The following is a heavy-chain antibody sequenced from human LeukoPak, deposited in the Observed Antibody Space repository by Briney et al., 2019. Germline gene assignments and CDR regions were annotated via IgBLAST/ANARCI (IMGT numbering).Heavy chain of an antibody. J-gene: IGHJ6*02. CDR3: ARGPVSTHGMDV. CDR2: RNPNSGRT. CDR1: GYTFTNYD. Sequence: ASVKVSCKASGYTFTNYDINWVRQATGQGLEWMGWRNPNSGRTGFAQKFQGRLTMTADTPISTAYMELSSLTSDDTAVYYCARGPVSTHGMDVWGQGTTVTVSS. D-gene: IGHD6-13*01. V-gene: IGHV1-8*01.